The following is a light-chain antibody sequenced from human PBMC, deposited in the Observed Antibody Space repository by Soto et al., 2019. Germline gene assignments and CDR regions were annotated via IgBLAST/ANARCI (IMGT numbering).Light chain of an antibody. J-gene: IGKJ1*01. V-gene: IGKV3-15*01. CDR2: GAS. CDR1: QSVSGN. Sequence: EIVMTQSPATLSVSPGERATLSCRASQSVSGNLAWYQQKPGQAPRLLIYGASSRATGIPARFSGSGSGTEFTLTISSLQSEYFAVYYCQQYNNWWTFGQGTKVEI. CDR3: QQYNNWWT.